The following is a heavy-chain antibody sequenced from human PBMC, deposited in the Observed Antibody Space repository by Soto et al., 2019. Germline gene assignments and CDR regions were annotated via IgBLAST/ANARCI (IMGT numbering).Heavy chain of an antibody. J-gene: IGHJ6*02. Sequence: QVQLVKSGAEVKKPGASVKVSCKASGYTFTSYDINWVRQATGQGLEWMGWMNPNCGNTGYAQKFQGRVTMTRNTSISTAYMEWSSMRSEDTAVYYFAREKSYGMDVWGQGTKVTVSS. CDR1: GYTFTSYD. V-gene: IGHV1-8*01. CDR2: MNPNCGNT. CDR3: AREKSYGMDV.